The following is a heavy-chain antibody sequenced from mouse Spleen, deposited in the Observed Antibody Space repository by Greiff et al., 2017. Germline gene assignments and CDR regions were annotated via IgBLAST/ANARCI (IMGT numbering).Heavy chain of an antibody. V-gene: IGHV5-9-4*01. CDR1: GFTFSSYA. Sequence: EVKLVESGGGLVKPGGSLKLSCAASGFTFSSYAMSWVRQSPEKRLEWVAEISSGGSYTYYPDTVTGRFTISRDNAKNTLYLEMSSVGSEDTAMYYCAREDYDAMDYWGQGTSVTVSS. CDR3: AREDYDAMDY. J-gene: IGHJ4*01. CDR2: ISSGGSYT.